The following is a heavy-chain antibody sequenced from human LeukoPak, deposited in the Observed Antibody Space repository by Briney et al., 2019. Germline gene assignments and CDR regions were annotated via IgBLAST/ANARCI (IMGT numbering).Heavy chain of an antibody. V-gene: IGHV3-23*01. D-gene: IGHD3-10*01. CDR3: AKDGATNYYGSGSYFYFDY. CDR1: GFTFNNYA. Sequence: GGSLRLSCAASGFTFNNYAMGWVRQAPGKGLEWVSAISGSGGSTYYADSVKGRFTISRDNSKNTLYLQMNSLRAEDTAVYYCAKDGATNYYGSGSYFYFDYWGQGTLVTVSS. CDR2: ISGSGGST. J-gene: IGHJ4*02.